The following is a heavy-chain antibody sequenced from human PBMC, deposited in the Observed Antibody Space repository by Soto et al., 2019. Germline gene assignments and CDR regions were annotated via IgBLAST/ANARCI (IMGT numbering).Heavy chain of an antibody. D-gene: IGHD5-12*01. Sequence: QVQLVQSGAEVKQPGSSVKVSCKASGGTFSSYAISWVRQAPGQGLEWMGGIIPIFGTANYAQKFQGRVTITADESTSTAYMELSSLRSEHTAVYYCARDDSGYVDDGMDVCGQGPTVTVSS. J-gene: IGHJ6*02. CDR2: IIPIFGTA. V-gene: IGHV1-69*01. CDR3: ARDDSGYVDDGMDV. CDR1: GGTFSSYA.